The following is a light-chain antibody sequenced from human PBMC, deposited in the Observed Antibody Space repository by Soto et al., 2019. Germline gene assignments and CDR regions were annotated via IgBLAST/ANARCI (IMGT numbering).Light chain of an antibody. CDR3: RSYTSSATYV. CDR2: DVT. CDR1: SSDVGGYDY. V-gene: IGLV2-14*03. Sequence: QSVLAQPASVSGSPGQSIAISCAGSSSDVGGYDYVSWYQQHPDKAPKLILYDVTNRPSGISFRFSGSKSGNTASLTISGLQPEDAADYYCRSYTSSATYVFGTGTKVTVL. J-gene: IGLJ1*01.